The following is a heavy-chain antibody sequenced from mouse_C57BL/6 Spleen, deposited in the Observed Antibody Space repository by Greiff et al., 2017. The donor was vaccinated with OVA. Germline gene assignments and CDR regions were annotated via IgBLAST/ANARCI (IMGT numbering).Heavy chain of an antibody. J-gene: IGHJ3*01. CDR2: IYPRSGNT. D-gene: IGHD2-1*01. V-gene: IGHV1-81*01. CDR1: GYTFTSYG. CDR3: ARSDYGNRSWFAY. Sequence: LVESGAELARPGASVKLSCKASGYTFTSYGISWVKQRTGQGLEWIGEIYPRSGNTYYNEKFKGKATLTADKSSSTAYMELRSLTSEDSAVYFCARSDYGNRSWFAYWGQGTLVTVSA.